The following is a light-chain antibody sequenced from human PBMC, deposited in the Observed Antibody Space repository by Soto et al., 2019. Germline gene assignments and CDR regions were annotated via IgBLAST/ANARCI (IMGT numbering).Light chain of an antibody. V-gene: IGLV2-14*01. CDR2: EVS. CDR3: SSYTSSSTLL. CDR1: SSDIGGYNY. Sequence: QSALAQPASVSGSPGQSITFSCTGASSDIGGYNYVSWYQQHPGKAPKLMIYEVSNRPSGVSNRFSGSKSGNTASLTISGLQAEDEADYYYSSYTSSSTLLFCGGTQLTVL. J-gene: IGLJ2*01.